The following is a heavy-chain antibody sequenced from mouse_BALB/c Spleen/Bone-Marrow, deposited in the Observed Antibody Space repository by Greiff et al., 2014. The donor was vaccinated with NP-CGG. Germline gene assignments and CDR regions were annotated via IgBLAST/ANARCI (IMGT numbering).Heavy chain of an antibody. CDR2: IDPANGNT. CDR1: GFNIKDTY. J-gene: IGHJ3*01. CDR3: ARNGNYGAWFAY. V-gene: IGHV14-3*02. D-gene: IGHD2-1*01. Sequence: EVQLVESGAELVKPGASVKLSCTASGFNIKDTYMHWVKQRPEQGLEWIGRIDPANGNTKYDPKFQGKATITADTSSNTAYLQLSSLTSEDTAVCYCARNGNYGAWFAYWGQGTLVTVSA.